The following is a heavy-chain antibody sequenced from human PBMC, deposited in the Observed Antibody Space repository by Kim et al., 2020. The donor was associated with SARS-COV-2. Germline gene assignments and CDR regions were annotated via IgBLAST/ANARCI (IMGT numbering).Heavy chain of an antibody. J-gene: IGHJ5*02. V-gene: IGHV1-2*06. CDR1: GYAFDEYY. CDR3: AVPDNVDVSPSIVSGSDKDVTFDP. Sequence: ASVKVSCKASGYAFDEYYVHWVRQAPGQGLEWLGRVNPSSGRTNYAQKFQARVSMTADTSSNTAYMELTRLSSGDTAVYFCAVPDNVDVSPSIVSGSDKDVTFDPWGQGTLVTVSS. CDR2: VNPSSGRT. D-gene: IGHD2-21*01.